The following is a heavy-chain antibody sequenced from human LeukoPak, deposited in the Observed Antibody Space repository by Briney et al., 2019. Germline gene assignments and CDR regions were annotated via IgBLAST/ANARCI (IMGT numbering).Heavy chain of an antibody. J-gene: IGHJ5*01. CDR3: AKVGLPDALINWIDS. V-gene: IGHV3-74*01. D-gene: IGHD2-2*01. CDR1: GFTFSSYW. Sequence: GGSLRLSCAASGFTFSSYWMHWVRQAPGKGLVGVSRINNDGRSTNYADSVKGRFTISRDNAKNTLYLQMNSLRAEDTAVYYCAKVGLPDALINWIDSWGQGTLVTVSS. CDR2: INNDGRST.